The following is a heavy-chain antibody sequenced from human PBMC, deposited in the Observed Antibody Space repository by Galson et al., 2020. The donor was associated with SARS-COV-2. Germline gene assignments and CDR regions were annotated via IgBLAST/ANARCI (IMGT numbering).Heavy chain of an antibody. CDR1: GGSISSGDYY. CDR2: IYYSGST. D-gene: IGHD3-3*01. Sequence: ETSETLSLTCTVSGGSISSGDYYWSWIRQPPGKGLEWIGYIYYSGSTYYNPSLKSRVTISVDTSKNQFSLKLSSVTAADTAVYYCARANGLITIFGVVIIQSFDYWGHGTLVTVSS. V-gene: IGHV4-30-4*01. J-gene: IGHJ4*01. CDR3: ARANGLITIFGVVIIQSFDY.